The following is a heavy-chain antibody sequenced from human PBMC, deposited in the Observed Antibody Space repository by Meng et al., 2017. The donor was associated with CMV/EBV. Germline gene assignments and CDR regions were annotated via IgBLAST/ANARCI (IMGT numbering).Heavy chain of an antibody. J-gene: IGHJ5*02. CDR2: INSDGSST. Sequence: GESLKISCAASGFTFSSYAMHWVRQAPGKGLVWVSRINSDGSSTSYADSVKGRFTISRDNAKNTLYLQMNSLRAEDTAVYYCARDRVPTNWNDVYNWFDPWGQGTLVTVSS. V-gene: IGHV3-74*01. CDR1: GFTFSSYA. CDR3: ARDRVPTNWNDVYNWFDP. D-gene: IGHD1-1*01.